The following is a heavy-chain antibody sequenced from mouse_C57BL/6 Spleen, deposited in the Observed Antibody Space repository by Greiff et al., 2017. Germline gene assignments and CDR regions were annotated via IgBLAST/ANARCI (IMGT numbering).Heavy chain of an antibody. J-gene: IGHJ4*01. CDR3: ARVEYDGVDAMDY. CDR1: GYSITSGYY. V-gene: IGHV3-6*01. Sequence: EVQLQQSGPGLVTPSQSLSLSCSVTGYSITSGYYWTWIRQFPGNKLEWMGYISYDGSHNYNPSLKNRISITRDTSKNQFFLMLKSVTTEDTATYYCARVEYDGVDAMDYWGQGTSVTVSA. D-gene: IGHD2-4*01. CDR2: ISYDGSH.